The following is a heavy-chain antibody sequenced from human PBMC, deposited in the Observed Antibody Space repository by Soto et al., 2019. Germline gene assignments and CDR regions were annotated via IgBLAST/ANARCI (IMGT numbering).Heavy chain of an antibody. CDR3: ARHYYDSSGYYSCLDY. J-gene: IGHJ4*02. V-gene: IGHV5-10-1*01. CDR2: IDPSDSYT. CDR1: GYSFTSYW. D-gene: IGHD3-22*01. Sequence: PGESLKISCKGSGYSFTSYWISWVRQMPGKGLEWMGRIDPSDSYTNYSPSFQGHVTISADKSISTAYLQWSSLKASDTAMYYCARHYYDSSGYYSCLDYWGQGPMVTVSS.